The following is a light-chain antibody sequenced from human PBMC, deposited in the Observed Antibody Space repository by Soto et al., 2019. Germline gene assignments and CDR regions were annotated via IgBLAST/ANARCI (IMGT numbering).Light chain of an antibody. CDR3: QQYNNWPPMYT. CDR2: GAS. Sequence: EIVMTQSPATVSVSPGERATLSCRASQSVSSNLAWYQQKPGHAPRLLIYGASTRATGIPARFSGSGSGTEFTLTISSLQSEDFAVYYCQQYNNWPPMYTFGQGTKVDIK. CDR1: QSVSSN. J-gene: IGKJ2*01. V-gene: IGKV3-15*01.